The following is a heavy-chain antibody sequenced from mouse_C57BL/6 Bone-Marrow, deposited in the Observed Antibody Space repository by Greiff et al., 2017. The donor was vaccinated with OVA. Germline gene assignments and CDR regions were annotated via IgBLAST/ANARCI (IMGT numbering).Heavy chain of an antibody. V-gene: IGHV2-2*01. CDR1: GFSLTSYG. CDR2: IWSGGST. CDR3: ARTRGKVYFDV. D-gene: IGHD2-1*01. Sequence: QVQLKESGPGLVQPSQSLSITCTVSGFSLTSYGVHWVRQSPGKGLEWLGVIWSGGSTDYNAAFISRLSISKDNSKSQVFFKMNSLQADDTAIYYCARTRGKVYFDVWGTGTTVTVSS. J-gene: IGHJ1*03.